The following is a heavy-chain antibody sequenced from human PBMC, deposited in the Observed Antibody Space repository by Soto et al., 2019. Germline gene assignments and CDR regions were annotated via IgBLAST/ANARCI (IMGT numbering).Heavy chain of an antibody. V-gene: IGHV3-11*01. CDR1: GFSFSDYY. D-gene: IGHD3-10*01. J-gene: IGHJ4*02. CDR2: ISHRRDTI. Sequence: QVRLVESGGGLVKPGGSLRLSCAASGFSFSDYYMTWIRQTPGKGLEWISYISHRRDTIYYADSVQGRFTISRDNARNYLHLQMDSLGAEDTAVYYCVSGSQVEYWGQGTLVTVSS. CDR3: VSGSQVEY.